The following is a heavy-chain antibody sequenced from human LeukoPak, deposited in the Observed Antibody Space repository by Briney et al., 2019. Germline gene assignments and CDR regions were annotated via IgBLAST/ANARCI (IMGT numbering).Heavy chain of an antibody. V-gene: IGHV4-39*01. CDR3: ARPAEDYDILTGYYY. Sequence: PSETLSLTCTVSGGSISSSSYYWGWIRQPPGKGLEWIGSIYYSGSTYYNPSLKSRVTISVDTSKNQFSLKLSSVTAADTAVYYCARPAEDYDILTGYYYWGQGTLVTVSS. D-gene: IGHD3-9*01. J-gene: IGHJ4*02. CDR1: GGSISSSSYY. CDR2: IYYSGST.